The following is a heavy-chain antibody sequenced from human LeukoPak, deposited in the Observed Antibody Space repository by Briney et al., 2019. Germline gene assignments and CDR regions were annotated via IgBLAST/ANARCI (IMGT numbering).Heavy chain of an antibody. D-gene: IGHD3-22*01. CDR2: IYTSGST. J-gene: IGHJ3*02. V-gene: IGHV4-4*07. CDR3: ARDLPSGYYDSSGYYDI. CDR1: GGSISSYY. Sequence: SETLSLTCTVSGGSISSYYWSWIRQPAGKGLEWIGRIYTSGSTNYNPSLKSRVTMSVDTSKNQFSLKLSSVTAADTAVYYCARDLPSGYYDSSGYYDIWGQGTMVTVSS.